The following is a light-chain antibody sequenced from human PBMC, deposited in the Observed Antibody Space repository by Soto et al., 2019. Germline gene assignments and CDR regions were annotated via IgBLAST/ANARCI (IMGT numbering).Light chain of an antibody. J-gene: IGKJ1*01. CDR1: QTISSW. Sequence: IQMTQTPSTLSGSLGDRVTISFPASQTISSWLAWYQQKPGKAPKLLIYKASTLKSGVPSRFSGSGSGTEFTLTISSLQPDDFATYYCQHYNSYSEAFGQGTKVDI. CDR3: QHYNSYSEA. V-gene: IGKV1-5*03. CDR2: KAS.